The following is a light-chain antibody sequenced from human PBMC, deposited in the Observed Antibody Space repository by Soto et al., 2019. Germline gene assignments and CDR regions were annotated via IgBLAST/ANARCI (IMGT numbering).Light chain of an antibody. CDR2: DAS. Sequence: EILLTQSPATLSVSPGERDTLXCRASQSVSGWLAWYQQKPGEAPKLLIYDASALPRGVPSRFSGSGSGTKFTLTIASLQPDDFATYYCQQYETFSGTFGPGTKVDIK. CDR3: QQYETFSGT. J-gene: IGKJ1*01. V-gene: IGKV1-5*01. CDR1: QSVSGW.